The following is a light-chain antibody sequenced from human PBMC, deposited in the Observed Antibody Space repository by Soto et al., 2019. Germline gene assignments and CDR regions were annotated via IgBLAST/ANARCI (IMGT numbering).Light chain of an antibody. CDR2: ENN. V-gene: IGLV1-40*01. CDR1: SSNIGGGYE. J-gene: IGLJ1*01. CDR3: QSYDSSLSGYV. Sequence: QPVLTQPPSVSEALGQRVTISCTGSSSNIGGGYEAHWYQQVPGTAPKLLIYENNNRPSGVPDRFSGSKSGTSASLAITGLQAEDEAEYFCQSYDSSLSGYVFGTGTKVPVL.